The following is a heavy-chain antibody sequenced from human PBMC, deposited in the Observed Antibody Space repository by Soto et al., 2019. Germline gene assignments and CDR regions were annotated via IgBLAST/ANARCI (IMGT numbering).Heavy chain of an antibody. CDR2: IIPILGIA. Sequence: QVQLVQSGAEVKKPGSSVKVSCKASGGTFSSYTISWVRQAPGQGIEWMGRIIPILGIATYAQEFQGRVTITADKSTGTAYMELSSLRAEDTAVYYCAISHNDILTGYSDYWGQGTLVTVSS. V-gene: IGHV1-69*02. D-gene: IGHD3-9*01. CDR1: GGTFSSYT. CDR3: AISHNDILTGYSDY. J-gene: IGHJ4*02.